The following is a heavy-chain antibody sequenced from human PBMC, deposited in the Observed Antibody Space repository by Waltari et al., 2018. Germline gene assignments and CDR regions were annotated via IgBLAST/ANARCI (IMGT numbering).Heavy chain of an antibody. CDR2: IYSGCST. D-gene: IGHD1-26*01. CDR3: AKDGSGSYAFDY. CDR1: GFTFSSYA. J-gene: IGHJ4*02. V-gene: IGHV3-23*03. Sequence: EVQLLESGGGLVQPGGSLRLSCAASGFTFSSYAMSWVRQAPGKGLEWVSVIYSGCSTYYADSVKGRFTISRDNSKNTLYLQMNSLRAEDTAVYYCAKDGSGSYAFDYWGQGTLVTVSS.